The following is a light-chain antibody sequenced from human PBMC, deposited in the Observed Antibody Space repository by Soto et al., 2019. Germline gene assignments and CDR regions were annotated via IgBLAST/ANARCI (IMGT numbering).Light chain of an antibody. CDR2: EVN. V-gene: IGLV2-8*01. J-gene: IGLJ1*01. CDR3: AAWDDSLNGYV. CDR1: SSDVGGYNY. Sequence: QSVLIQPPSASGSPGQSVAISCTGTSSDVGGYNYVSWYQQHPGKAPKLMIYEVNKRPSGVPDRFSGSKSGNTASLTITGLQSEDEADYYCAAWDDSLNGYVFGTGTKVTVL.